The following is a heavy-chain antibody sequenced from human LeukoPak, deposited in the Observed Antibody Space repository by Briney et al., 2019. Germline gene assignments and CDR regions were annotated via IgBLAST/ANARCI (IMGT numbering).Heavy chain of an antibody. CDR1: GFGCNNYA. CDR2: ISDNGGST. CDR3: AKGPSPGYCSSTSCYYDY. D-gene: IGHD2-2*01. V-gene: IGHV3-23*01. Sequence: GGSLRLSSAASGFGCNNYAMSWVRQAPGKGLEWVTAISDNGGSTYYADSVKGRFTISRDNSKDTLYLQMNSLRGDDTAVYHCAKGPSPGYCSSTSCYYDYWGQGTLVTVSS. J-gene: IGHJ4*02.